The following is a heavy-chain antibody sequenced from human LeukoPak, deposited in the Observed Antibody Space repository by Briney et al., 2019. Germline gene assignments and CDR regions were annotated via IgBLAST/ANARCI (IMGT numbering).Heavy chain of an antibody. CDR1: GYTFTSYG. CDR2: ISAYNGNT. D-gene: IGHD4-23*01. V-gene: IGHV1-18*01. CDR3: ARVNSMVVTPTYYFDY. Sequence: ASVKVSCKASGYTFTSYGISWVRQAPGQGLEWMGWISAYNGNTNYAQKLQGRVTITTDTSTSTAYMELSSLRSEDTAVYYCARVNSMVVTPTYYFDYWGQGTLVTVSS. J-gene: IGHJ4*02.